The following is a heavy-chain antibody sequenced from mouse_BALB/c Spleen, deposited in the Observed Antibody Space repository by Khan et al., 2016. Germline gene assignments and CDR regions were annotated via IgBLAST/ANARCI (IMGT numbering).Heavy chain of an antibody. CDR1: GYAFSSYW. CDR2: IYPGDGDT. V-gene: IGHV1-80*01. CDR3: AWSATRNYFDS. Sequence: QVQLQQSGAELVRPGPSVKISCKASGYAFSSYWMNWVKQRPGQGLEWSGQIYPGDGDTNYNGKFKGKATLTAGKYSSTAYMQIGSLTAGDCAVYFFAWSATRNYFDSWGQRTTLPISS. D-gene: IGHD6-1*01. J-gene: IGHJ2*01.